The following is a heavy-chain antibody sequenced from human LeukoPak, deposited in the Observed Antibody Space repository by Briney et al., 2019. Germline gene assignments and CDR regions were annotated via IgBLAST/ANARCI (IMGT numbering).Heavy chain of an antibody. J-gene: IGHJ4*02. D-gene: IGHD2-2*01. CDR2: ISSSSSYI. V-gene: IGHV3-21*01. CDR1: GFTFSSCI. Sequence: GGSLRLSCAASGFTFSSCIMNWVRQAPGKGLGWVSSISSSSSYIYYADSVKGRFTISRDNAKNSLYLQMNSLRAEDTAVYYCARDLLVVPAAKDYWGQGTLVTVSS. CDR3: ARDLLVVPAAKDY.